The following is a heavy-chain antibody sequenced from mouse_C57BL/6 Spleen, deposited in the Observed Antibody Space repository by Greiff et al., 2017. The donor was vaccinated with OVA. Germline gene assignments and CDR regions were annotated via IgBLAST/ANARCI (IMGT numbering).Heavy chain of an antibody. CDR3: ARSGFTTVVATEWYCDV. D-gene: IGHD1-1*01. V-gene: IGHV1-72*01. J-gene: IGHJ1*03. Sequence: QVQLQQPGAELVKPGASVKLSCKASGYTFTSYWMHWVKQRPGRGLEWIGRIDPNSGGTKYNEKFKSKATLTVDKPSSTAYMQLSSLTSEDSAVYYCARSGFTTVVATEWYCDVWGTGTTVTVSS. CDR1: GYTFTSYW. CDR2: IDPNSGGT.